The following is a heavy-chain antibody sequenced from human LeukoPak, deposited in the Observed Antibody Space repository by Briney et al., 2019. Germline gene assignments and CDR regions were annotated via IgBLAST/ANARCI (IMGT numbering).Heavy chain of an antibody. J-gene: IGHJ4*02. CDR3: ARAPSCSSTSCYTGLQIPVFDY. CDR2: INHSGST. D-gene: IGHD2-2*02. Sequence: SETLSLTCAVYGGSFSGYYWSWIRQPPGKGLEWIGEINHSGSTNYNPSLKSRVTISVDASKNQFSLKLSSVTAADTAVYYCARAPSCSSTSCYTGLQIPVFDYWGQGTPVTVSS. CDR1: GGSFSGYY. V-gene: IGHV4-34*01.